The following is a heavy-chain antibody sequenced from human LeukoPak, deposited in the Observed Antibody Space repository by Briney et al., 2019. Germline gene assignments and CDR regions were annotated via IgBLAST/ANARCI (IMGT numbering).Heavy chain of an antibody. CDR2: IYYSGST. Sequence: PSETLSLTCTVSGGSISSGGYYWSWIRQPPGKGLEWIGYIYYSGSTNYNPSLKSRVTISVDTSKNQFSLKLSSVTAAGTAVYYCARDSLSVYCSSTSCKHYYYYYYMDVWGKGTTVTVSS. CDR3: ARDSLSVYCSSTSCKHYYYYYYMDV. CDR1: GGSISSGGYY. D-gene: IGHD2-2*01. V-gene: IGHV4-61*08. J-gene: IGHJ6*03.